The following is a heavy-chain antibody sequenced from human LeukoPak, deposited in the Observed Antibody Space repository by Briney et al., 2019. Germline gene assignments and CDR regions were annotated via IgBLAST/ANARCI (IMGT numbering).Heavy chain of an antibody. J-gene: IGHJ4*02. CDR3: AKTLQLWPTGDY. V-gene: IGHV3-23*01. Sequence: GGSLRLSCAASGFTFSSYAMSWVRQAPGKGLEWVSAISGSGGSTYYADSVKGRFTISRDNSKNTLYLQMDSLRAEDTAVYYCAKTLQLWPTGDYWGQGTLVTVSS. D-gene: IGHD5-18*01. CDR2: ISGSGGST. CDR1: GFTFSSYA.